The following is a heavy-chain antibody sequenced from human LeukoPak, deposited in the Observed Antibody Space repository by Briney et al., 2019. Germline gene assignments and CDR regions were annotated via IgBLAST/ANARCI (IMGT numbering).Heavy chain of an antibody. Sequence: ASVKVSCKAFGYTFTTHHVHWVRQAPGQGLEWMGIINPSDGTTRYARNFQGRVTMARDTSTNTVYMEVTSLTSDDTAVYYCARLNCDDDCHNSIYWGQGTLITVSS. CDR2: INPSDGTT. CDR1: GYTFTTHH. V-gene: IGHV1-46*01. J-gene: IGHJ4*02. D-gene: IGHD2-21*01. CDR3: ARLNCDDDCHNSIY.